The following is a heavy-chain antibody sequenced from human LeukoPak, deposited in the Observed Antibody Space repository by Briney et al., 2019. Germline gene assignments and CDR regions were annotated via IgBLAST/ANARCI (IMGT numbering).Heavy chain of an antibody. J-gene: IGHJ4*02. Sequence: GGSLRLSCAASGFTFSSNWMYWVRQAPEKGLVWVSRINGDGSRTTYADSVKGRFTISRDNAKNTLYLQMNSLRDEDTAVYFCTKGLSWGSCDYWGQGTLVTVSS. CDR1: GFTFSSNW. CDR3: TKGLSWGSCDY. D-gene: IGHD7-27*01. V-gene: IGHV3-74*01. CDR2: INGDGSRT.